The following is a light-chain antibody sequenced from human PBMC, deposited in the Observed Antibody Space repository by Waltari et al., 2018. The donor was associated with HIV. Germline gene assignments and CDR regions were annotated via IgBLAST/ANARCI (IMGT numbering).Light chain of an antibody. Sequence: DIQMTQSPSSLSASVGDRVTITCQASQDITHYLNWYQQKQGKAPKLLIYDASNLGTGVPSGFSGSGSGTDFTFTISSLQPEDIATYYCQQYDNLPLTFGGGTKVEIK. CDR3: QQYDNLPLT. V-gene: IGKV1-33*01. CDR1: QDITHY. J-gene: IGKJ4*01. CDR2: DAS.